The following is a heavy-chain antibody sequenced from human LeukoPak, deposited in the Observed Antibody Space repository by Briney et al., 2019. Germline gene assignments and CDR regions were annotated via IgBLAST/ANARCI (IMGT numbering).Heavy chain of an antibody. CDR2: INPNNGNT. CDR1: GYIFTSCD. V-gene: IGHV1-8*01. D-gene: IGHD3-10*01. Sequence: ASVKVSCKASGYIFTSCDINWVRQATGQGLEWMGWINPNNGNTGYAQKFQGRVTMTRNTSISTAYMELNSLRSEDTAVYYCARIPSGSRLTDYWGQGTLVTVSS. CDR3: ARIPSGSRLTDY. J-gene: IGHJ4*02.